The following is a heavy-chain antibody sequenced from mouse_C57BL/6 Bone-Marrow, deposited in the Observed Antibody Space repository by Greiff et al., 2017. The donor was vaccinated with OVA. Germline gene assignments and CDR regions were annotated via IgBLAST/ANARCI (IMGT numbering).Heavy chain of an antibody. V-gene: IGHV1-64*01. CDR3: ARWYYGSSYWYFDV. CDR2: IHPNSGST. CDR1: GYTFTSYW. J-gene: IGHJ1*03. Sequence: QVQLQQPGAELVKPGASVKLSCKASGYTFTSYWMHWVKQRPGQGLEWIGVIHPNSGSTNYNEKFKSKATLTVDKSSSTAYMQLSSLTSEDSAVYYCARWYYGSSYWYFDVWGTGTTVTVSS. D-gene: IGHD1-1*01.